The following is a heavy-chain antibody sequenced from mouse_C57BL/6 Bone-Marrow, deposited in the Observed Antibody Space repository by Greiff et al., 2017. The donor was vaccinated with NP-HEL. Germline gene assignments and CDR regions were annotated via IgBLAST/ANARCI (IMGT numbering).Heavy chain of an antibody. J-gene: IGHJ2*01. CDR2: IPPNSGST. CDR3: ARYYYDSFDY. CDR1: GYTFTSYW. V-gene: IGHV1-64*01. Sequence: VQLQQPGAELVKPGASVKLSCKASGYTFTSYWMHWVKQRPGQGLEWIGMIPPNSGSTNYNEKFKSKATLTVDKSSSTAYMQLSSLTSEDSAVYDCARYYYDSFDYWGQGTTLTVSS. D-gene: IGHD2-4*01.